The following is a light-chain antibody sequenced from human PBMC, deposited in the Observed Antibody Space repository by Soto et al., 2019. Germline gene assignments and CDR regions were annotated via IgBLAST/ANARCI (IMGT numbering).Light chain of an antibody. CDR2: DVS. CDR3: SSYTSGSTPV. Sequence: QSVLTQPASVSGSPGQSITISCTGTSSDVGGYNYVSWYQQHPGKAPKLMIYDVSNRPSGVSNRFSGSKSGNTASLTISGLQAEDEADYYCSSYTSGSTPVFGTGTKVTAL. CDR1: SSDVGGYNY. J-gene: IGLJ1*01. V-gene: IGLV2-14*01.